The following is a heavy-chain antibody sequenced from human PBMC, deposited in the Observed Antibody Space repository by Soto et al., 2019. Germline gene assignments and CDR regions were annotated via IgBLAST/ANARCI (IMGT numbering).Heavy chain of an antibody. CDR1: GFTFSSYG. V-gene: IGHV3-30*18. Sequence: GGSLRLSCAASGFTFSSYGMHWVRQAPGKGLEWVAVISYVGSNKYYADSVKGRFTISRDNSKNTLYLQMNSLRAEDTAVYYCVKDRGDRNYYYGMDVWGQGTTVTVSS. CDR3: VKDRGDRNYYYGMDV. J-gene: IGHJ6*02. CDR2: ISYVGSNK. D-gene: IGHD3-10*01.